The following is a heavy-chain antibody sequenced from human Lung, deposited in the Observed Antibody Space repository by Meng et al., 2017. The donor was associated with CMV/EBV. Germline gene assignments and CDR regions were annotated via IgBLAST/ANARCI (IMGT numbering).Heavy chain of an antibody. Sequence: GGSLRLSCAASGFTFSDYYMSWIRQAPGKGLEWVSYISSSGSTIYYADSVKGRFTISRDNAKNLLYLQMNSLRAEDTAVFYCARDRCGGDCYLHDYWGQGTLVTVSS. V-gene: IGHV3-11*01. CDR2: ISSSGSTI. D-gene: IGHD2-21*01. CDR3: ARDRCGGDCYLHDY. CDR1: GFTFSDYY. J-gene: IGHJ4*02.